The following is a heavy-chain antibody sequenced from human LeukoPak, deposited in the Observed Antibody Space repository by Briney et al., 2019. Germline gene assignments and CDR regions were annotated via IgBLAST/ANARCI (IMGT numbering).Heavy chain of an antibody. D-gene: IGHD2-2*02. Sequence: GGSLRLSCAASGFTFSSYGMHWVRQAPGKGLEWVAVISYDGSNKYYADSVKGRFTISRDNSKNTLYLQMNSLRAEDTAVYYCAKDGWYQLLYVYYYYGTDVWGQGTTVTVSS. V-gene: IGHV3-30*18. CDR2: ISYDGSNK. CDR1: GFTFSSYG. J-gene: IGHJ6*02. CDR3: AKDGWYQLLYVYYYYGTDV.